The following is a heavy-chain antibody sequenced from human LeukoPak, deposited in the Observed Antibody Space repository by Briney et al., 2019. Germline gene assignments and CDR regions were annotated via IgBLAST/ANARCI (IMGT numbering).Heavy chain of an antibody. CDR3: AKDHRHYGSGSYYVRGNDY. CDR2: ISGGGGST. Sequence: GGSLRLSCAASGFNFINYAMNWVRQAPGKGLEWVSGISGGGGSTYYADAVKGRFTISGDNSKNTLHLQMNSLRAEDTAVYFCAKDHRHYGSGSYYVRGNDYWGQGTLVTVSS. D-gene: IGHD3-10*01. J-gene: IGHJ4*02. V-gene: IGHV3-23*01. CDR1: GFNFINYA.